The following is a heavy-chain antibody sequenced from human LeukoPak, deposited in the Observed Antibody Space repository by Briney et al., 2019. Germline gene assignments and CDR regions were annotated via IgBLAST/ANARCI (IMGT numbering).Heavy chain of an antibody. V-gene: IGHV5-10-1*01. CDR2: IDPSDSYT. D-gene: IGHD6-13*01. CDR1: GYSFTSYW. J-gene: IGHJ1*01. Sequence: GESLRISCKGPGYSFTSYWISWVRQMSGKGLEWMGRIDPSDSYTNYSPSFQGHVTISADKSISTAYLQWSSLKASDTAMYYCAITYSSSWDEYFQHWGQGTLVTVSS. CDR3: AITYSSSWDEYFQH.